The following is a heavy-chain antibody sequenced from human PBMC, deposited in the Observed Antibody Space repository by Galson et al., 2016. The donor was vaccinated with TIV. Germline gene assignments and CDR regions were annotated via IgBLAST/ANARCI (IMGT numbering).Heavy chain of an antibody. D-gene: IGHD3-22*01. V-gene: IGHV3-9*01. Sequence: SLRLSCAASGFTFDEYATHWVRQAPGKGLEWVSGISWNSGNIGYADSVKGRFTITRDNAKNSLYLQMNSLRPEDTALYHCVKANVYLGLVVADGAFDIWGQGTMVTVSS. CDR1: GFTFDEYA. CDR3: VKANVYLGLVVADGAFDI. CDR2: ISWNSGNI. J-gene: IGHJ3*02.